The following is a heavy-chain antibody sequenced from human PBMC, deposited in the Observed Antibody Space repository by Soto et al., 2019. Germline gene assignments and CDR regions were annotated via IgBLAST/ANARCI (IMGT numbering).Heavy chain of an antibody. Sequence: TLSPTCTFAYGSSISSNWCIFIRKPPGKGLGGIGEIYHSGSTNYNPSLKGRFTISRDNSKNTLYLQMNSLRAEDTAVYYCASPGANDYGDCQFYYYYFMEVWGKGTTVTVSS. CDR1: YGSSISSNW. D-gene: IGHD4-17*01. J-gene: IGHJ6*03. CDR3: ASPGANDYGDCQFYYYYFMEV. CDR2: IYHSGST. V-gene: IGHV4-4*02.